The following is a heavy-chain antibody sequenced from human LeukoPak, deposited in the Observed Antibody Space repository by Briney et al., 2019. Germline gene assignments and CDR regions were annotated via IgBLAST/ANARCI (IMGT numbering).Heavy chain of an antibody. V-gene: IGHV4-59*08. CDR2: IYYSGST. Sequence: SETLSLTCAVYGGSFSGYYWSWIRQPPGKGLEWIGYIYYSGSTNYNPSLKSRVTISVDTSKNQFSLKLSSVTAADTAVYYCARLDGYSTRGGMDVWGQGTTVTVSS. CDR1: GGSFSGYY. CDR3: ARLDGYSTRGGMDV. J-gene: IGHJ6*02. D-gene: IGHD6-13*01.